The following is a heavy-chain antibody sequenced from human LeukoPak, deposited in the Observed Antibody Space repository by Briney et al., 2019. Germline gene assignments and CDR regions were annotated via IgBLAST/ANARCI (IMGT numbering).Heavy chain of an antibody. D-gene: IGHD6-13*01. CDR2: IYYSGST. CDR3: ARVESSSWGLNYYYYYMDV. CDR1: GGSISSYY. J-gene: IGHJ6*03. Sequence: PSETLSLTCTVSGGSISSYYWSWIRQPPGKGLEWIGYIYYSGSTNYNPSLKSRVTISVDTSKNQFSLKLSSVTAADTAVYYCARVESSSWGLNYYYYYMDVGGKGTTVTVSS. V-gene: IGHV4-59*01.